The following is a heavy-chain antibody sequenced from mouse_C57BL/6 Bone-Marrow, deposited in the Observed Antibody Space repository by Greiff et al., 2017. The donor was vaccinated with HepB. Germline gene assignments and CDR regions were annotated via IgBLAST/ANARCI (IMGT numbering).Heavy chain of an antibody. CDR2: IWSGGST. Sequence: QVQLQQSGPGLVQPSQSLSITCTVSGFSLTSYGVHWVRQSPGKGLVWLGVIWSGGSTNYNAAFISRLSISKDNSKSQVFFKMNSLQADDTAIYYCARNYRITTVVATKYFDVWGTGTTVTVSS. V-gene: IGHV2-2*01. D-gene: IGHD1-1*01. J-gene: IGHJ1*03. CDR1: GFSLTSYG. CDR3: ARNYRITTVVATKYFDV.